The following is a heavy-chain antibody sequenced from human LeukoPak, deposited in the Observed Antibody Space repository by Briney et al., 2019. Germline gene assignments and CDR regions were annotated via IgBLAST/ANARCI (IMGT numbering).Heavy chain of an antibody. Sequence: GASVKVSCKASGYTFTGYYMHWVRQAPGQGLEWMGWINPNSGGTNYAQKFQGRVTMTRDTSISTAYMELSRLRSDDTAVYYCARDRADIVATIDGYWGQGTLVTVSS. J-gene: IGHJ4*02. CDR3: ARDRADIVATIDGY. CDR2: INPNSGGT. D-gene: IGHD5-12*01. V-gene: IGHV1-2*02. CDR1: GYTFTGYY.